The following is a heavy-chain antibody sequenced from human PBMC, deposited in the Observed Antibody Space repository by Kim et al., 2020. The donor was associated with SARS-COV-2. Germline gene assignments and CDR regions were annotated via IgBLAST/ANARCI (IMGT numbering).Heavy chain of an antibody. D-gene: IGHD3-10*01. CDR3: AGDWEYYYGSGRGGMDV. CDR1: GGSISSGDYY. J-gene: IGHJ6*02. CDR2: IYYSGIT. Sequence: SETLSLTCTVSGGSISSGDYYWSWIRQPPGKGLEWIGYIYYSGITYYNPSLKSRVTISVDTSKNQFSLKLSSGTAADTAVYYCAGDWEYYYGSGRGGMDVWGQGTTVTVSS. V-gene: IGHV4-30-4*01.